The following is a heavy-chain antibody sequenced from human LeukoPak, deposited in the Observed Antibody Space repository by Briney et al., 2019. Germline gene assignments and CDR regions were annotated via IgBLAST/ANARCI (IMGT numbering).Heavy chain of an antibody. CDR3: ARDGAIVVVVADNDAFDI. V-gene: IGHV3-30-3*01. J-gene: IGHJ3*02. D-gene: IGHD2-15*01. Sequence: SCKVSGYTLTELSMHWVRQAPGKGLEWVAVISYDGSNKYYADSVKGRFTISRDNSKNTLYLQMNSLRAEDTAVYYCARDGAIVVVVADNDAFDIWGQGTMVTVSS. CDR2: ISYDGSNK. CDR1: GYTLTELS.